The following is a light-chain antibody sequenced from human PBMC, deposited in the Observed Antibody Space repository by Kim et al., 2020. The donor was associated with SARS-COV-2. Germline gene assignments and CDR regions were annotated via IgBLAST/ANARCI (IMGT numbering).Light chain of an antibody. Sequence: GQSVTISCTRTSSDVGGYNDVSWYQQHPGKAPKLMIFDVRKRPSGVPDRFSGSKSGNTASLTVSGLQAEDEADYYCCSYAGIYTYVFGTGTKVTVL. CDR2: DVR. CDR3: CSYAGIYTYV. V-gene: IGLV2-11*03. J-gene: IGLJ1*01. CDR1: SSDVGGYND.